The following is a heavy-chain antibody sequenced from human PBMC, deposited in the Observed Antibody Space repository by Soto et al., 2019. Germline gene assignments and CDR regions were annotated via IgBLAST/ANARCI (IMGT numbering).Heavy chain of an antibody. D-gene: IGHD2-15*01. CDR3: VKDSYADFHRVLSTAEYFFDY. J-gene: IGHJ4*01. CDR2: ITWNSGKI. CDR1: GFTFDYYA. Sequence: GGSLRLSCTASGFTFDYYAMHWVRQGPGRGLEWVSGITWNSGKIAYADSVKGRFTIARDDDNNSLYLQMNSLRPEDTALYYCVKDSYADFHRVLSTAEYFFDYWGHGTLVTVS. V-gene: IGHV3-9*01.